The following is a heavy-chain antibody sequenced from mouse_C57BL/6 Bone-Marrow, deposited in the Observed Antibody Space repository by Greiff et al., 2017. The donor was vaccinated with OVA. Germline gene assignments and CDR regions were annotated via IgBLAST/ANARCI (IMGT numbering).Heavy chain of an antibody. J-gene: IGHJ3*01. CDR3: ARYDYDGSWFAY. CDR1: GYTFTSYW. D-gene: IGHD2-4*01. V-gene: IGHV1-55*01. Sequence: VQLQQPGAELVKPGASVKMSCKASGYTFTSYWITWVKQRPGQGLEWIGDIYPGSGSTNYNEKFKSKATLTVDTSSSTAYMQLSSLTSEDSAVYSCARYDYDGSWFAYWGQGTLVTVSA. CDR2: IYPGSGST.